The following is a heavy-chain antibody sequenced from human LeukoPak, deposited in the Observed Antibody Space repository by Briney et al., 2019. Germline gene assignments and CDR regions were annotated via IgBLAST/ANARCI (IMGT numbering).Heavy chain of an antibody. CDR1: GGSISSYY. D-gene: IGHD3-10*01. CDR2: IYYSGST. J-gene: IGHJ4*02. CDR3: AREEYYYGSGSFPARPLYYFDY. Sequence: PSETLSLTCTVSGGSISSYYWSWIRQPPGKGLEWIGSIYYSGSTYYNPSLKSRVTISVDTSKNQFSLKLSSVTAADTAVYYCAREEYYYGSGSFPARPLYYFDYWGQGTLVTVSS. V-gene: IGHV4-59*05.